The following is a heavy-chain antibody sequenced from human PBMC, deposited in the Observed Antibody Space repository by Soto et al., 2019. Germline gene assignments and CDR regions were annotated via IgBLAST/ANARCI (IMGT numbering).Heavy chain of an antibody. J-gene: IGHJ3*02. CDR3: AREPRDQWLVRGYSGAFDI. V-gene: IGHV4-34*01. CDR2: INHSGST. Sequence: PSETLSLTCAVYGGSFSGYYWSWIRQPPGKGLEWIGEINHSGSTNYNPSLKSRVTISVDTSKNQFSLKLSSVTAADTAVYYCAREPRDQWLVRGYSGAFDIWGQGTMVTVSS. CDR1: GGSFSGYY. D-gene: IGHD6-19*01.